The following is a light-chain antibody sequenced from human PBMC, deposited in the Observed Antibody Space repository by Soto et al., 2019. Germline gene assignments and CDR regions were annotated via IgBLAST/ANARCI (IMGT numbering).Light chain of an antibody. V-gene: IGKV3-15*01. CDR1: QSVSSN. J-gene: IGKJ1*01. CDR2: GAS. CDR3: QQYNNWPPWT. Sequence: EIVMTQSPATLSVSPGERATLSCRASQSVSSNLAWYQQKPGQAPRLLIYGASTRATGSPARFSGSGSGTESTLTISSLQSDDFAFYYCQQYNNWPPWTFGQGTKVEIK.